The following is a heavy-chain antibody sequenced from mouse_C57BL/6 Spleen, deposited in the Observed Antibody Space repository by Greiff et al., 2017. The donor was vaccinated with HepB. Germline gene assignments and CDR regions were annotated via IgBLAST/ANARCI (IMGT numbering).Heavy chain of an antibody. V-gene: IGHV3-8*01. CDR3: ARSAYSNYGYFDV. D-gene: IGHD2-5*01. CDR2: ISYSGST. J-gene: IGHJ1*03. Sequence: EVKLMESGPGLAKPSQTLSLTCSVTGYSITSDYWNWIRKFPGNKLEYMGYISYSGSTYYNPSLKSRISITRDTSKNQYYLQLNSVTTEDTATYYCARSAYSNYGYFDVWGTGTTVTVSS. CDR1: GYSITSDY.